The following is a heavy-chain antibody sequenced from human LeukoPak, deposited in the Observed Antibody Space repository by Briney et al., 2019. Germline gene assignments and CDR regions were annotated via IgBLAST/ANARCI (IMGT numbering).Heavy chain of an antibody. CDR1: GSTFSSYA. J-gene: IGHJ5*02. D-gene: IGHD3-9*01. CDR2: IYYSGST. V-gene: IGHV4-59*08. CDR3: ASGVLRYFEGGWFDP. Sequence: GSLRLSCAASGSTFSSYAMSWVRQAPGKGLEWIGYIYYSGSTNYNPSLKSRVTISVDTSKNQFSLKLSSVTAADTAVYYCASGVLRYFEGGWFDPWGQGTLVTVSS.